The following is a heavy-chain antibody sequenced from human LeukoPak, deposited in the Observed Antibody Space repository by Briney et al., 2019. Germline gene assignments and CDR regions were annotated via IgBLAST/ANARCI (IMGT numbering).Heavy chain of an antibody. CDR1: GGSISSHY. CDR3: ARDPGGYNSLWGFDY. D-gene: IGHD5-24*01. Sequence: SETLSLTCTVSGGSISSHYWSWIRQPPGKGLEWIWYIYYSGSTNYNPSLKSRVTISVDTSKNQFSLKLSSVTAADTAVYYCARDPGGYNSLWGFDYWGQGTLVTVSS. CDR2: IYYSGST. J-gene: IGHJ4*02. V-gene: IGHV4-59*11.